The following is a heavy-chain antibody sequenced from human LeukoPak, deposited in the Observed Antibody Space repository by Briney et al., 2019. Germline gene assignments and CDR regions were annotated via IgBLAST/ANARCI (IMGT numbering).Heavy chain of an antibody. Sequence: GGTLRLSCAASGFTFSSFGMSWVRQAPGKGLEWVSAISGSGAGTYYADSVKGRFTISRDNSKNTLYLQMNSLRSEDTAVYYCARDILTGYTSLDYWGQGTLVTVSS. V-gene: IGHV3-23*01. D-gene: IGHD3-9*01. J-gene: IGHJ4*02. CDR3: ARDILTGYTSLDY. CDR1: GFTFSSFG. CDR2: ISGSGAGT.